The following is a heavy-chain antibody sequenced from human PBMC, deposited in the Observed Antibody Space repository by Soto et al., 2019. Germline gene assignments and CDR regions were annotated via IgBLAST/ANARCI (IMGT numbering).Heavy chain of an antibody. CDR2: IYYSGST. Sequence: QLQLQESGPGLVKPSENLSLTCTVSGGSISSSSYYWGWIRQPPGKGLEWIGSIYYSGSTYYNPSLKSRVTISVDTSNNQFSLKLSSVTAADTAVYYCARHGAARPGFWFDPWGQGTLVTVSS. J-gene: IGHJ5*02. CDR3: ARHGAARPGFWFDP. D-gene: IGHD6-6*01. V-gene: IGHV4-39*01. CDR1: GGSISSSSYY.